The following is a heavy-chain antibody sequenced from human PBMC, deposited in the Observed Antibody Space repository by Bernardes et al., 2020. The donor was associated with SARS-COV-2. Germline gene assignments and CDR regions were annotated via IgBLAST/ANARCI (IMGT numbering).Heavy chain of an antibody. CDR3: ARLNYGSHSGPFDY. CDR2: ISSSSSYI. D-gene: IGHD3-10*01. J-gene: IGHJ4*02. Sequence: GGSLRLSCAASGFTFSSYTMSWVRQAPAKGLEWVSSISSSSSYIYYADSVKGRFTISRDNAKNSLYLQMNSLRAEDTAVYYCARLNYGSHSGPFDYWGQGTLVTVSS. V-gene: IGHV3-21*01. CDR1: GFTFSSYT.